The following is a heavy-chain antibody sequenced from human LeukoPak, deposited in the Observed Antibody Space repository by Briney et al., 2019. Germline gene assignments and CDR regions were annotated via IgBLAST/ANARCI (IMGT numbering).Heavy chain of an antibody. V-gene: IGHV3-21*01. J-gene: IGHJ4*02. CDR1: GFTFSSYS. CDR2: ISSSSSYI. D-gene: IGHD2-2*02. Sequence: PGGSLRLSCAASGFTFSSYSMNWVRQAPGKGLEWVSSISSSSSYIYYADSVKGRFTISRDNAKNSLYLQMNSLRAEDTAVYYCAREMYTTTTPDYWGQGTLVTVSS. CDR3: AREMYTTTTPDY.